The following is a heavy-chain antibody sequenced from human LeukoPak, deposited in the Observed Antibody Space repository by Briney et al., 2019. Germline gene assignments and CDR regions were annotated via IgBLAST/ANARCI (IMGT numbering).Heavy chain of an antibody. J-gene: IGHJ4*02. V-gene: IGHV5-51*01. CDR2: IYPGDSDT. Sequence: GESLKISCKGSGYSFTSYWIGWVGQMPGKGLEWMGIIYPGDSDTRYSPSFQGQVTISADKSISTAYLQWSSLKASDTAMYYYAGGSLDGYTYFDYWGQGTLVTVSS. CDR3: AGGSLDGYTYFDY. CDR1: GYSFTSYW. D-gene: IGHD5-24*01.